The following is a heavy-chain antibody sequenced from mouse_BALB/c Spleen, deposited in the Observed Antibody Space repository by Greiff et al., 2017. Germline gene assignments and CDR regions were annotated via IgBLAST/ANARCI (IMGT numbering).Heavy chain of an antibody. Sequence: VMLVESGPGLVAPSQSLSITCTVSGFSLTSYGVSWVRQPPGKGLEWLGVIWGDGSTNYHSALISRLSISKDNSKSQVFLKLNSLQTDDTATYYCAKPPIYYYGSSYENYAMDDWGQGTSVTVSS. CDR3: AKPPIYYYGSSYENYAMDD. V-gene: IGHV2-3*01. CDR1: GFSLTSYG. D-gene: IGHD1-1*01. J-gene: IGHJ4*01. CDR2: IWGDGST.